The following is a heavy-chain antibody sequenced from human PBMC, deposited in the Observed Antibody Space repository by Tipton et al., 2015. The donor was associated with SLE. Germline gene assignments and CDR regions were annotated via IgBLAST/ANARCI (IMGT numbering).Heavy chain of an antibody. V-gene: IGHV3-21*01. J-gene: IGHJ4*02. CDR3: AKDGSMTGIAAAGTDY. CDR1: GFTFSSYS. D-gene: IGHD6-13*01. Sequence: SLRLSCAASGFTFSSYSMNWVRQAPGKGLEWVSSISSSSSYIYYADSVKGRFTISRDNAKNSLYLQMNSLRAEDTAVYYCAKDGSMTGIAAAGTDYWGQGTLVTVSS. CDR2: ISSSSSYI.